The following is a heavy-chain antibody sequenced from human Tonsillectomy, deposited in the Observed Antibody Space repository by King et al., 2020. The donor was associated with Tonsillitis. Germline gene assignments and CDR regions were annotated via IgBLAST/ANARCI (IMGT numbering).Heavy chain of an antibody. V-gene: IGHV3-11*05. CDR1: GFTFTDYY. CDR2: ISSSSIYT. J-gene: IGHJ4*02. Sequence: VQLVESGGGLVKPGGSLRLSCAASGFTFTDYYMTWIRQAPGKGLEWVSYISSSSIYTTYADSVKGRFTISRDNAKNSLYLQMNSLRAEDTAVYYCARDLAYSGSGNFDYWGQGTLVTVSS. CDR3: ARDLAYSGSGNFDY. D-gene: IGHD3-10*01.